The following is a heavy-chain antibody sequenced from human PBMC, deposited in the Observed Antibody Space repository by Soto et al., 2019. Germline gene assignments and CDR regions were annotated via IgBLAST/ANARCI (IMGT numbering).Heavy chain of an antibody. D-gene: IGHD2-15*01. CDR2: INHSGST. Sequence: SETLSLTCAVYGGSFSGYYWSWIRQPPGKGLEWIGEINHSGSTNYNPSLKSRVTISVDTSKNQFSLKLSSVTAADTAVYYCARGRWLEPFDYWGQGTQVTVSS. CDR3: ARGRWLEPFDY. V-gene: IGHV4-34*01. CDR1: GGSFSGYY. J-gene: IGHJ4*02.